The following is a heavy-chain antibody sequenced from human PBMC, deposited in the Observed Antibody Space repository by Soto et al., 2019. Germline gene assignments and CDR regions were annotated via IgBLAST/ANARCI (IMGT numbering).Heavy chain of an antibody. CDR2: ISYDGSNK. CDR3: ARVYGGLRGGMDV. V-gene: IGHV3-30-3*01. CDR1: GFTFSSYA. J-gene: IGHJ6*02. D-gene: IGHD4-17*01. Sequence: HPGGSLRLSCAASGFTFSSYAMHWVRQAPGKGLEWVAVISYDGSNKYYADSVKGRFTISRDNSKNTLYLQMNSLRAEDTAVYYCARVYGGLRGGMDVWGQGTTVTVSS.